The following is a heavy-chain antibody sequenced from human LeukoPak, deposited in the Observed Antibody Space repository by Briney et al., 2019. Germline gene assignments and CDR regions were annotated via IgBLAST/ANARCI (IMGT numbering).Heavy chain of an antibody. Sequence: ETLSLTCTVSGGSISSYYWSWVRQAPGKGLEWVSVIGTSGGTYYADSVKGRFTISRDNSKSTLYLQMNSLRAEDTAVYYCVRGDRNSGWTYWGQGTLVTVSS. CDR1: GGSISSYY. CDR3: VRGDRNSGWTY. CDR2: IGTSGGT. J-gene: IGHJ4*02. D-gene: IGHD6-19*01. V-gene: IGHV3-53*01.